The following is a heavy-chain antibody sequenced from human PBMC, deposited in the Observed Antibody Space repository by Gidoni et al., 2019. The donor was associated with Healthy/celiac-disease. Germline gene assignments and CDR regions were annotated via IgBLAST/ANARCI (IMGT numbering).Heavy chain of an antibody. V-gene: IGHV4-61*02. CDR1: GGSISSGSYY. CDR2: IYTSGST. Sequence: QVQLQESGPGLVKPSQTLSLTCTVSGGSISSGSYYWSWIRQPAGKGLEWIGRIYTSGSTNYNPSLKSRVTISVDTSKNQFSLKLSSVTAADTAVYYCAREEGGYIWNYVYYWGQGTLVTVSS. J-gene: IGHJ4*02. CDR3: AREEGGYIWNYVYY. D-gene: IGHD1-7*01.